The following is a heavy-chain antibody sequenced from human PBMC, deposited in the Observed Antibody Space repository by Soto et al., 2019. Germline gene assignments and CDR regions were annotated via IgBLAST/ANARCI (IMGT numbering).Heavy chain of an antibody. CDR1: GGTFSSYA. CDR2: IIPIFGTA. CDR3: ARGDGHWNYVRLQFDY. V-gene: IGHV1-69*13. D-gene: IGHD1-7*01. J-gene: IGHJ4*02. Sequence: ASVKVSCKASGGTFSSYAISWVRQAPGQGLEWMGGIIPIFGTANYAQKFQGRVTITADESTSTAYMELSSLRSEDTAVYYCARGDGHWNYVRLQFDYWGQGTLVTVSS.